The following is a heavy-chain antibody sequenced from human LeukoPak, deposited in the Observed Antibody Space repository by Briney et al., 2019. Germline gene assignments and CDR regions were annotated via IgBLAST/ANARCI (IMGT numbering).Heavy chain of an antibody. Sequence: PGRSLRLSCAASGFTFSSYGMHWVRQAPGKGLEWVAVISYDGSNKYYADSVKGRFTISRDNSKNTLYLQMNSLRAEDTAVYYCAKDQEMATIWGDPFDYWGQGTLVTVSS. D-gene: IGHD5-24*01. CDR2: ISYDGSNK. V-gene: IGHV3-30*18. CDR3: AKDQEMATIWGDPFDY. J-gene: IGHJ4*02. CDR1: GFTFSSYG.